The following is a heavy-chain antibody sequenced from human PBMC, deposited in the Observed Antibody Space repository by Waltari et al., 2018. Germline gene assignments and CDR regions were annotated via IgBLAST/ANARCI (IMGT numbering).Heavy chain of an antibody. V-gene: IGHV4-59*01. Sequence: QVQLQESGPGLVKPSETLSLTCPVSGGSISSYYWSWIRQPPGKGLEWIGYIYYSGSTNYNPSLKSRVTISVDTSKNQFSLKLSSVTAADTAVYYCAKMYSSSPKTNWFDPWGQGTLVTVSS. CDR1: GGSISSYY. CDR2: IYYSGST. J-gene: IGHJ5*02. D-gene: IGHD6-6*01. CDR3: AKMYSSSPKTNWFDP.